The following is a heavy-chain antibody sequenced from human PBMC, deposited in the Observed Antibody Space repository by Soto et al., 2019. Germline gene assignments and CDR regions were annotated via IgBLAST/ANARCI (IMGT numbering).Heavy chain of an antibody. V-gene: IGHV3-53*04. CDR1: GFTVSSNY. Sequence: GGSLRLSCAASGFTVSSNYMSWVRQAPGKGLEWVLVIYSGGSTYYADSVKGRFTISRHNSKNTLYLQMNSLRAEDTAVYYCARVPDTAMVNYYYYMDVWGKGTTVTVSS. CDR3: ARVPDTAMVNYYYYMDV. J-gene: IGHJ6*03. CDR2: IYSGGST. D-gene: IGHD5-18*01.